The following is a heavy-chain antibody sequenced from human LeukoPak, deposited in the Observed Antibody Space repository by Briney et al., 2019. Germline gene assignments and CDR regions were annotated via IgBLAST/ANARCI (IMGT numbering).Heavy chain of an antibody. J-gene: IGHJ4*02. CDR2: ISGSGGST. CDR1: GFIFSDYY. Sequence: PGGSLRLSCAASGFIFSDYYMTWIRQAPGKGLEWVSAISGSGGSTYYADSVKGRFTISRDNSKNTLYLQMNSLRAEDTAVYYCAKGISSTSCFDYWGQGTLVTVSS. CDR3: AKGISSTSCFDY. D-gene: IGHD2-2*01. V-gene: IGHV3-23*01.